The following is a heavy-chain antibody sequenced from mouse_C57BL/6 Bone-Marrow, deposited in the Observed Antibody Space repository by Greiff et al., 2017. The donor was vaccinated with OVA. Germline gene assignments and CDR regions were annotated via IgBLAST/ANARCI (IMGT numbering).Heavy chain of an antibody. D-gene: IGHD2-1*01. CDR2: INPNYGTT. V-gene: IGHV1-39*01. Sequence: LVESGPELVKPGASVKISCKASGYSFTDYNMNWVKQSNGKSLEWIGVINPNYGTTSYNQKFKGKATLTVDQSSSTAYMQLNSLTSEDSAVYYCAKGAGNYVDWYFDVWGTGTTVTVSS. CDR1: GYSFTDYN. CDR3: AKGAGNYVDWYFDV. J-gene: IGHJ1*03.